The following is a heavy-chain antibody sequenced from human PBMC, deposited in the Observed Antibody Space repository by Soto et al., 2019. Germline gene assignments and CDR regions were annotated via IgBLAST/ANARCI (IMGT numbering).Heavy chain of an antibody. CDR1: GYTFTGYY. CDR2: LNPNSDDT. D-gene: IGHD6-25*01. CDR3: ARVPNGYKGY. Sequence: QVQQVQSGAEVKKPGASVKVSCKASGYTFTGYYIYWVRQAPGQGLEWMGWLNPNSDDTNYAQKFQGRVTMTSDTSISTAYMELSRLRSDDTAEYYCARVPNGYKGYWGQGTLVTVSS. J-gene: IGHJ4*02. V-gene: IGHV1-2*02.